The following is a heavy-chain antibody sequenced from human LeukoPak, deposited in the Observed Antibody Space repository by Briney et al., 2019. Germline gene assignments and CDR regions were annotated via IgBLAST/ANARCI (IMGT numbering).Heavy chain of an antibody. V-gene: IGHV3-7*01. Sequence: GGSLRLSCAASGFTFSSYWMSWVRQAPGQGLQWVASIKQDGSEKYYVDSVKGRFTISRDNAKNSLYLQMSSLRAEDTAVYYCARSRGTTSWYYYDSSGYYLDYWGQGTLVTVSS. J-gene: IGHJ4*02. CDR2: IKQDGSEK. D-gene: IGHD3-22*01. CDR3: ARSRGTTSWYYYDSSGYYLDY. CDR1: GFTFSSYW.